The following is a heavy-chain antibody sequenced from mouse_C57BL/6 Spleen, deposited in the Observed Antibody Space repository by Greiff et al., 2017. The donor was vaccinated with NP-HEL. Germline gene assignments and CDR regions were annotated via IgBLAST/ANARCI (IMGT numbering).Heavy chain of an antibody. CDR1: GYSFTGYY. CDR3: ARGDGTRFAY. V-gene: IGHV1-42*01. D-gene: IGHD4-1*01. Sequence: LKESGPELVKPGASVKISCKASGYSFTGYYMNWVKQSPEKSLEWIGEINPSTGGTTYNQKFKAKATLTVDKSSSTAYMQLKSLTSEDSAVYYCARGDGTRFAYWGQGTLVTVSA. J-gene: IGHJ3*01. CDR2: INPSTGGT.